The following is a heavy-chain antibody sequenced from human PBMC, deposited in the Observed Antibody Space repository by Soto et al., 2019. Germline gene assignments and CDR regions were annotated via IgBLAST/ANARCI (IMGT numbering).Heavy chain of an antibody. CDR1: GGSISSYY. V-gene: IGHV4-59*01. CDR3: ARGRDKRRELPRCPDY. J-gene: IGHJ4*02. CDR2: MYNTGST. D-gene: IGHD1-26*01. Sequence: PSETLSLTCTVSGGSISSYYWSWIRQPPGKGLEWIGYMYNTGSTIYNPSLKSRVTISVDTSKNQFSLKLNSVTAADTAVYYCARGRDKRRELPRCPDYWGLGTLVTVSS.